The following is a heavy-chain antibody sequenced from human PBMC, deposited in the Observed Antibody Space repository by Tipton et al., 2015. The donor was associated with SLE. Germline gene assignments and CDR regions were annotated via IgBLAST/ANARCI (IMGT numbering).Heavy chain of an antibody. V-gene: IGHV6-1*01. D-gene: IGHD3-10*01. CDR3: ARGEGREKAFDI. CDR1: GDSVSGDPVV. Sequence: QLVQSGAEVKPSQTLSLTCAISGDSVSGDPVVWNWIRQSPSRGLEWLGRTYYRSKWYNDYAVSVKSRITINADTTKNHFSLQVKSVTPEDTAVYYCARGEGREKAFDIWGQGTMVTVSS. CDR2: TYYRSKWYN. J-gene: IGHJ3*02.